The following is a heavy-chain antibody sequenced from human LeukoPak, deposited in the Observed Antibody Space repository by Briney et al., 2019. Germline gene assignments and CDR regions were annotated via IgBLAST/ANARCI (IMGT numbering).Heavy chain of an antibody. D-gene: IGHD1-26*01. J-gene: IGHJ4*02. CDR3: ARSIVGANYYFDY. CDR1: GYTFTSYW. Sequence: GESLKISCKGSGYTFTSYWISLVRQMPGKGLEWMGRIDPSDSYTNYSPSFQGHVTISAAKSISTAYLQWSSLKASDTAMYFCARSIVGANYYFDYWGQGTLVTVSS. V-gene: IGHV5-10-1*01. CDR2: IDPSDSYT.